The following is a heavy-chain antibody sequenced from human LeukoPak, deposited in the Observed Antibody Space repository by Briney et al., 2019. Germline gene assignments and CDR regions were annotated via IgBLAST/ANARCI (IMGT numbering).Heavy chain of an antibody. CDR1: GFTFSSYG. CDR2: ISYDGSNK. Sequence: PGRSLRLSCAASGFTFSSYGMHWVRQAPGKGLEWVAVISYDGSNKYYADSVKGRFTISRDNSKNTLYLQMNSLKTEDTAVYYCTTDQSIWGTMIDYWGQGTLVTVSS. V-gene: IGHV3-30*03. D-gene: IGHD3-22*01. CDR3: TTDQSIWGTMIDY. J-gene: IGHJ4*02.